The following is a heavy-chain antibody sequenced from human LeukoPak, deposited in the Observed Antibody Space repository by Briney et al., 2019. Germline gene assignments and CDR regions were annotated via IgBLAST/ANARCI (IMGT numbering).Heavy chain of an antibody. CDR1: GFTFSSYG. Sequence: PPGGSLRLSCGASGFTFSSYGMHWVRQAPGKGLEWVAFIRYDGNNKYQPDSVKGRFTISRDNSKNSLYLQMNSLTAEDTAVYYCAKASTVAGDAFDIWGQGTMVTVSS. CDR2: IRYDGNNK. CDR3: AKASTVAGDAFDI. J-gene: IGHJ3*02. V-gene: IGHV3-30*02. D-gene: IGHD6-19*01.